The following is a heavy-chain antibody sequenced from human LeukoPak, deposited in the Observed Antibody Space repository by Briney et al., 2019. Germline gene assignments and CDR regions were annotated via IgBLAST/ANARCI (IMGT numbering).Heavy chain of an antibody. CDR1: GFTFSSYA. CDR2: LSGSGGST. J-gene: IGHJ3*02. Sequence: GGCLRLSCAASGFTFSSYAMSWVRQAPGKGLEWVSALSGSGGSTYYAHSVKGRFTISRDNSKNTLYLQMNSLRARDMALYYCAKHPRGLTAYYVSDAFDIGGQGTMVTVSS. V-gene: IGHV3-23*01. CDR3: AKHPRGLTAYYVSDAFDI. D-gene: IGHD3-9*01.